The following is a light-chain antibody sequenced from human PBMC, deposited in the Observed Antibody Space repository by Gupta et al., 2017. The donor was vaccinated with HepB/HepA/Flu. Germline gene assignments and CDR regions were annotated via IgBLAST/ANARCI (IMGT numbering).Light chain of an antibody. Sequence: DIHMTQPPSSLSASVGARITITCRASQNIFNYLNWYQQKPGKAPKVLIYGAFNLQSGVPSRFSGSGSGTDFTLTISSLQPEDFATYYCQQSSSTSLTFGQGTRLEI. CDR3: QQSSSTSLT. CDR2: GAF. J-gene: IGKJ5*01. V-gene: IGKV1-39*01. CDR1: QNIFNY.